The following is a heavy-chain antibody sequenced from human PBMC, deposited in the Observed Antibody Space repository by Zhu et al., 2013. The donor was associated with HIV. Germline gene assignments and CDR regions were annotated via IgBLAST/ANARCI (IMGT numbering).Heavy chain of an antibody. Sequence: QVQLVQSGAEVKKPGSSVKVSCKASGGTFSSYAISWVRQAPGQGLEWMGGIIPIFGTANYAQKFQGRVTITADESTSTAYMELSSLRSEDTAVYYCARGSYPIVVVVAATMGAFDIWGQGTMVTVSS. CDR1: GGTFSSYA. J-gene: IGHJ3*02. D-gene: IGHD2-15*01. CDR2: IIPIFGTA. CDR3: ARGSYPIVVVVAATMGAFDI. V-gene: IGHV1-69*01.